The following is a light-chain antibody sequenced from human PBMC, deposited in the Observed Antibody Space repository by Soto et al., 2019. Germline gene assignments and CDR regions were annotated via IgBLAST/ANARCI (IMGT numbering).Light chain of an antibody. V-gene: IGKV3-15*01. J-gene: IGKJ1*01. CDR3: QHYNNWPLT. CDR2: GAS. CDR1: QSISGN. Sequence: EIVMTQSPATLSVSPGERATLSCRASQSISGNLAWYQQKPGQAPRLLIYGASTRATGIPARFSGSGSGTEFTLTISSLQSEDFAVYHCQHYNNWPLTFGQGTKVDIK.